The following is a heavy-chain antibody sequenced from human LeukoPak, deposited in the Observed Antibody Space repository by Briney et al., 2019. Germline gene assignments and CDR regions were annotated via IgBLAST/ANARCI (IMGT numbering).Heavy chain of an antibody. J-gene: IGHJ4*02. CDR2: IIPILGIA. CDR3: ARVVYDYVWGSYRYTLNPYFDY. Sequence: VASVKVSCKASGGTFSSYAISWVRQAPGQGLEWMGRIIPILGIANYAQKFQGRVTITADKSTSTAYMELSSLRSEDTAVYYCARVVYDYVWGSYRYTLNPYFDYWGQGTLVTVSS. D-gene: IGHD3-16*02. CDR1: GGTFSSYA. V-gene: IGHV1-69*04.